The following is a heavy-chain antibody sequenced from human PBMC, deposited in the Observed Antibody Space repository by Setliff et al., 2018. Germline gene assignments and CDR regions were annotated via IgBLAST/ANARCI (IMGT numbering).Heavy chain of an antibody. CDR1: GGSINRDY. J-gene: IGHJ6*03. D-gene: IGHD3-10*01. CDR3: ARSHYYASGNSHYYYMDV. Sequence: SETLSLTCSVSGGSINRDYWSWIRQPPGKALEWIGYFYHSASSNYNPSLKGRVTMSADTSKKQLYLSLTSVSVADTAMYYCARSHYYASGNSHYYYMDVWGKGTAVTVSS. CDR2: FYHSASS. V-gene: IGHV4-59*08.